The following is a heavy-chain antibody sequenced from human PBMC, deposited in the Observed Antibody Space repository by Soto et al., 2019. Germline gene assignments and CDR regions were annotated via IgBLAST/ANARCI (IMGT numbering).Heavy chain of an antibody. D-gene: IGHD3-22*01. CDR3: ARVRKQYYYASSVYYREIYWYFDL. Sequence: EVQLVESGGGLVQPGGSLRLSCAASGFTFSSYEMNWVRQAPGKGLEWVSYISSSGSTIYYADSVKGRFTISRDNAKNSLYLQMNSLRAEDTAVYYCARVRKQYYYASSVYYREIYWYFDLWGRGTLVTVSS. V-gene: IGHV3-48*03. J-gene: IGHJ2*01. CDR2: ISSSGSTI. CDR1: GFTFSSYE.